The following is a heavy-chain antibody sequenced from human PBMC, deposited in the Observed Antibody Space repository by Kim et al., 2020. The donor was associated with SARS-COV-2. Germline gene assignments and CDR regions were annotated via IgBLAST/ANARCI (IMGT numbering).Heavy chain of an antibody. D-gene: IGHD6-13*01. V-gene: IGHV3-23*01. CDR2: GEPT. Sequence: GEPTTYDGAVQGRFTISRDNSKTTLHLQVSGLRAEDTAIYYCANPRQPDYWGQGTLVTVSS. CDR3: ANPRQPDY. J-gene: IGHJ4*02.